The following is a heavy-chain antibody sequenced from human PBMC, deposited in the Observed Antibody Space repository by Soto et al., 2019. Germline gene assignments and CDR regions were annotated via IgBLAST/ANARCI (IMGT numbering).Heavy chain of an antibody. CDR1: GGSFSGYY. J-gene: IGHJ6*03. V-gene: IGHV4-34*01. D-gene: IGHD2-2*01. Sequence: SETLSLTCAVYGGSFSGYYWSWIRQPPGKGLEWIGEINHSGSTNYNPSLKSRVTISVDTSKNQFSLKLSSVTAADTAVYYCARGVIVVVPAAIPYYMDVWGKGTTVTVSS. CDR3: ARGVIVVVPAAIPYYMDV. CDR2: INHSGST.